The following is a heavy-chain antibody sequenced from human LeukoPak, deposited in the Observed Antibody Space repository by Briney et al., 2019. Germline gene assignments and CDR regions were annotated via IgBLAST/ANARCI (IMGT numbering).Heavy chain of an antibody. Sequence: SQTLSLTCAVSGGSISSGGYSWSWIRQPPGKGLEWIGYIYHSGSTYYNPSLKSRVTISVDRSKNQFSLKLSSVTAADTAVYYCARWVPGAIYYYYYGMDVWGQGTTVTVSS. V-gene: IGHV4-30-2*01. J-gene: IGHJ6*02. CDR1: GGSISSGGYS. CDR2: IYHSGST. D-gene: IGHD2-2*02. CDR3: ARWVPGAIYYYYYGMDV.